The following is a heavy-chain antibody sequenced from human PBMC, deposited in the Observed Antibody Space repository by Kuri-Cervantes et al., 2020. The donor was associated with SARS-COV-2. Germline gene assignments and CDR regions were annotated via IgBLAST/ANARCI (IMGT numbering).Heavy chain of an antibody. CDR1: GFTFSSYE. CDR2: ISGSGATR. V-gene: IGHV3-23*01. Sequence: GESLKISCAASGFTFSSYEMNWVRQAPGKGLEWASGISGSGATRYYADSVTGRFTISRDNSKYTLYLQMNSLRAEDTAVYYCARHEGAFDIWGQGTMVTVSS. CDR3: ARHEGAFDI. J-gene: IGHJ3*02.